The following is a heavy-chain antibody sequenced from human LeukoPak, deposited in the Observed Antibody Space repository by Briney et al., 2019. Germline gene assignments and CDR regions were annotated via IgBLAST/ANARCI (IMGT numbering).Heavy chain of an antibody. CDR1: GGSISSGDHY. CDR3: ARHTTHGDYNPNDY. CDR2: IYYSGST. D-gene: IGHD3-16*01. Sequence: SETLSLTCTVSGGSISSGDHYWSWVRQPPGKGLEWIGYIYYSGSTYYNPSLKSRVTISVDTSKNQFSLKLSSVTAADTAVYYCARHTTHGDYNPNDYWGQGTLVTVSS. V-gene: IGHV4-30-4*01. J-gene: IGHJ4*02.